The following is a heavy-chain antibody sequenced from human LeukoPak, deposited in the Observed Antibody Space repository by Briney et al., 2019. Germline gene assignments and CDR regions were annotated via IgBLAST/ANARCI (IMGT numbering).Heavy chain of an antibody. V-gene: IGHV4-39*01. CDR2: IYYSGST. Sequence: PSETLSLTCTVSGGSISSSSSYWGWIRQPPGKGLEWIGSIYYSGSTYYNPSLKSRDTISVDTSKSQFSLKPSSVTAADTAVYYCARPKEDYVWGSYRPYNWFDPWGQGTLVTVSS. J-gene: IGHJ5*02. D-gene: IGHD3-16*02. CDR3: ARPKEDYVWGSYRPYNWFDP. CDR1: GGSISSSSSY.